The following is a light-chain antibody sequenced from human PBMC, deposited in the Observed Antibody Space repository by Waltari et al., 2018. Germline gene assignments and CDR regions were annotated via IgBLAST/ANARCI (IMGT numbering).Light chain of an antibody. J-gene: IGKJ1*01. CDR2: HAS. CDR3: QHYVRLPAT. CDR1: QSISKY. Sequence: EIMLTQSPGTLSLSPGERAILSCKASQSISKYLAWYQQKPGQAPRLLIYHASSRATGIPDRFSGSGSETDFSLTISRLEPEDFAVYYCQHYVRLPATFGQGTNVEIK. V-gene: IGKV3-20*01.